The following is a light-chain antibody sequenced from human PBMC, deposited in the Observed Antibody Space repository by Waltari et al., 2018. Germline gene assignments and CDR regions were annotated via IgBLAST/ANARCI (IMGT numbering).Light chain of an antibody. CDR2: AAS. J-gene: IGKJ1*01. CDR1: QTVSDY. V-gene: IGKV1-39*01. Sequence: DIQMTQSPSSLSASVGDRVTITCRASQTVSDYLNWYQKQPGKAPKLLIYAASRLQRGVPSRFSGSGSGTDFTLSISSLQPEDFATYYCQQTYSTPRTFGQGTKVEVK. CDR3: QQTYSTPRT.